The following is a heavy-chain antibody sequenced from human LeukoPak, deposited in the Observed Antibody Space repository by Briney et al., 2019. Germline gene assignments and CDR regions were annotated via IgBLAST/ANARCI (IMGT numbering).Heavy chain of an antibody. J-gene: IGHJ6*03. CDR1: GDSVSSNSAA. CDR2: TYYRSKWYK. V-gene: IGHV6-1*01. D-gene: IGHD4-17*01. CDR3: ASVLSKGPYGDGGYFYFFMDV. Sequence: SQTLSLTCAISGDSVSSNSAAWNWFRQSPSRGLEWLGRTYYRSKWYKDYAVSVKSRLTINPDPSKNQFSLQLNSVTPEDTAVYYCASVLSKGPYGDGGYFYFFMDVWGKATTVTVSS.